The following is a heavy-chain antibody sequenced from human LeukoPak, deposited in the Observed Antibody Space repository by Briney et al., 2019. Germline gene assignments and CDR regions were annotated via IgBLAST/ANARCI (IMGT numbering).Heavy chain of an antibody. CDR2: IYAGGST. CDR3: AKRSVPGRPGY. J-gene: IGHJ4*02. V-gene: IGHV3-66*04. D-gene: IGHD3-3*01. Sequence: GVSLRLSCAASGFTFSSYAMSWVRQAPGKGLEWVSLIYAGGSTHYTDSVKGRFSISRDNSQNTVYLQMNSLRGEDTAVCFCAKRSVPGRPGYWGQGTLVTVSS. CDR1: GFTFSSYA.